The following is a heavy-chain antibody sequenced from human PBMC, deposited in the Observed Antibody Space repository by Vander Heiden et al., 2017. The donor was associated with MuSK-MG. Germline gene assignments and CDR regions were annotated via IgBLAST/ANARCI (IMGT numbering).Heavy chain of an antibody. CDR3: AKGGARYSSSWSNWFDP. D-gene: IGHD6-13*01. CDR1: GGSFNTYA. Sequence: QVQLVQSGTEVKKPGSSVKVSCKASGGSFNTYAINWVRQAPGQGLEWMGGIIPVFGTPSYAQKCQGRLTITADESSSTVYMELSSLKSEDTAVYYCAKGGARYSSSWSNWFDPWGQGTLVTVS. J-gene: IGHJ5*02. CDR2: IIPVFGTP. V-gene: IGHV1-69*01.